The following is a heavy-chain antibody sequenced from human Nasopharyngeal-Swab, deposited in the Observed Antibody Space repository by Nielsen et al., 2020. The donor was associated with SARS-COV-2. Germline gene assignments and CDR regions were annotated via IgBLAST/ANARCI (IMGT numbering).Heavy chain of an antibody. Sequence: GGSLRLSCAASGFTVSSNYMSWVRQAPGKGLEWVSVIYSGGSTNYADSVKGRFTISRDNSKNTLYLQMNSLRAEDTAVYYCARGAITMVRGVIGTNAFDIWGQGTMVTVSS. CDR2: IYSGGST. V-gene: IGHV3-53*01. J-gene: IGHJ3*02. CDR1: GFTVSSNY. D-gene: IGHD3-10*01. CDR3: ARGAITMVRGVIGTNAFDI.